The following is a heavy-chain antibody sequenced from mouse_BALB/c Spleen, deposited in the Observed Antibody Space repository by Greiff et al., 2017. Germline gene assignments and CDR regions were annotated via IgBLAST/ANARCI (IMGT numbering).Heavy chain of an antibody. V-gene: IGHV5-6-4*01. Sequence: EVQGVESGGGLVKPGGSLKLSCAASGFTFSSYTMSWVRQTPEKRLEWVATISSGGSYTYYPDSVKGRFTISRDNAKNTLYLQMSSLKSEDTAMYYCTREVTTGMDYWGQGTSVTVSS. CDR3: TREVTTGMDY. CDR1: GFTFSSYT. J-gene: IGHJ4*01. D-gene: IGHD2-2*01. CDR2: ISSGGSYT.